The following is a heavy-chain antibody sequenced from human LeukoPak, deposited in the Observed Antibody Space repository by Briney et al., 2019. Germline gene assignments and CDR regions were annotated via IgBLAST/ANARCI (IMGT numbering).Heavy chain of an antibody. D-gene: IGHD3-3*01. CDR3: AKDPIYDFWSGYNNWFDP. V-gene: IGHV1-2*02. CDR1: GYTFTGYY. J-gene: IGHJ5*02. Sequence: GASVKVSCKASGYTFTGYYMHWVRQAPGQGLEWMGWINPNSGGTNYAQKFQGRVTMTRDTSISTAYMELSRLRSDDTAVYYCAKDPIYDFWSGYNNWFDPWGQGTLVTVSS. CDR2: INPNSGGT.